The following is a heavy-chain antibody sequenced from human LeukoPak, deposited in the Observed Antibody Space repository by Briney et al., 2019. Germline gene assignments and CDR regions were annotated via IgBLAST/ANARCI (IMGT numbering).Heavy chain of an antibody. J-gene: IGHJ4*02. V-gene: IGHV1-2*02. CDR3: ARGSVVGFDY. CDR2: LNPNNGGT. CDR1: GYTFTNQY. Sequence: GASVKVSCKASGYTFTNQYMHWVRQAPGPGLEWMGWLNPNNGGTKYSQNFQGRVTMTRDTSISTAYMELSSLRSDDTAVYYCARGSVVGFDYWGQGTQVIVSS.